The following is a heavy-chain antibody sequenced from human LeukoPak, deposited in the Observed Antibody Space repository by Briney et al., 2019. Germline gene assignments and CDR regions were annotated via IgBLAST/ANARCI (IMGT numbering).Heavy chain of an antibody. V-gene: IGHV4-34*01. J-gene: IGHJ6*02. CDR3: ARGPPAKPGTGYYYGMDV. Sequence: PSETLSLTCAVYGGSFSGYYWRWLRQPPGKGLEWIGEINHSGSTNYNPYLKSRVTISVDMSKNQFSLKLSSVTAAYSAVYYCARGPPAKPGTGYYYGMDVWGQGTTVTVSS. CDR2: INHSGST. D-gene: IGHD2-2*01. CDR1: GGSFSGYY.